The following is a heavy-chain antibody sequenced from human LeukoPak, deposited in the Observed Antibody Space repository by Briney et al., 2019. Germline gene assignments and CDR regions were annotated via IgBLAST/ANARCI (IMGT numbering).Heavy chain of an antibody. CDR2: ISWNSGSI. Sequence: GGSLRLSCAASGFTFDDYAMHWVRQAPGKGLEWVSGISWNSGSIGYADSVKGRFTISRDNAKNSLYLQMNSLRAEDMALYYCAKDRGQQLDYFDYWGQGTLVTVSS. CDR3: AKDRGQQLDYFDY. J-gene: IGHJ4*02. V-gene: IGHV3-9*03. CDR1: GFTFDDYA. D-gene: IGHD6-13*01.